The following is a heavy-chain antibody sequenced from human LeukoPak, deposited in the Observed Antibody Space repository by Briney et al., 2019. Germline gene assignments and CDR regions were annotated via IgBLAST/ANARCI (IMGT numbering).Heavy chain of an antibody. J-gene: IGHJ4*02. D-gene: IGHD2-2*01. CDR2: INQDGSEK. CDR1: GFTFSSYW. V-gene: IGHV3-7*01. CDR3: AKDLWDIVVVPAASPFDY. Sequence: PGGSLRLSCAASGFTFSSYWMSWVRQAPGKGLEWVANINQDGSEKYYVDSVKGRFTIFRDNAKSSLYLQMNSLRAEDTAVYYCAKDLWDIVVVPAASPFDYWGQGTLVTVSS.